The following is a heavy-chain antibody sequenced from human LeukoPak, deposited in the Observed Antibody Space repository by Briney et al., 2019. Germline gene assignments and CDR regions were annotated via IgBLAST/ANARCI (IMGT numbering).Heavy chain of an antibody. CDR1: GFAFSRYS. CDR2: LSANTTHV. D-gene: IGHD2-2*01. J-gene: IGHJ4*02. V-gene: IGHV3-21*01. CDR3: TRGYTSHY. Sequence: GRTLRLSCAASGFAFSRYSMNGVRQAPGKGLVWFSSLSANTTHVYGAHPLKGRFTISRDDAKNSLYLQLSSLRAEDTVVYCCTRGYTSHYWGQGTLVADSS.